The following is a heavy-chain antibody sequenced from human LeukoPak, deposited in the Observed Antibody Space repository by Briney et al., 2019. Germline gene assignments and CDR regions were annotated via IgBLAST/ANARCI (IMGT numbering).Heavy chain of an antibody. CDR3: ARHKYGLKGSFDI. V-gene: IGHV4-59*08. Sequence: SETLSLTCTVSGGSISSYYWSWIRQPPGKGLEWIGYIYYSGSTNYNPSLKSRVTISVDTSKNQFSLKLSSVTAADTAVYYCARHKYGLKGSFDIWGQGTMVTVAS. CDR2: IYYSGST. CDR1: GGSISSYY. J-gene: IGHJ3*02. D-gene: IGHD4-17*01.